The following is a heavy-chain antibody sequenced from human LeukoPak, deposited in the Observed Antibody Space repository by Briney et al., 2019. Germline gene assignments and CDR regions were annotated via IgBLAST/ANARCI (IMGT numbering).Heavy chain of an antibody. J-gene: IGHJ4*02. D-gene: IGHD3-9*01. V-gene: IGHV3-23*01. CDR3: ASSLARYFDWFDPNYFDY. CDR2: ISGSGGST. CDR1: GFTFSSYA. Sequence: GGSLRLSCAASGFTFSSYAMSWVRQAPGKGLEWVSAISGSGGSTYYADSVKGRFTISRDNSKNTLYLQMNSLRAEDTAVYYCASSLARYFDWFDPNYFDYWGQGTLVTVSS.